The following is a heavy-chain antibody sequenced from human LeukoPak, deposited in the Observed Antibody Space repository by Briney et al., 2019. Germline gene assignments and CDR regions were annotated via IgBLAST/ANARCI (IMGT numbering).Heavy chain of an antibody. D-gene: IGHD6-13*01. Sequence: GGSLRLSCAASGFTLSNYAMNWVRQAPGKGLEWVSAISGSGGSTYYADSVKGRFTISRDNSKNTLYLQMNSLRAEDTAVYYCAKDQSSRPYYYYGMDVWGQGTTVTVSS. CDR1: GFTLSNYA. V-gene: IGHV3-23*01. J-gene: IGHJ6*02. CDR3: AKDQSSRPYYYYGMDV. CDR2: ISGSGGST.